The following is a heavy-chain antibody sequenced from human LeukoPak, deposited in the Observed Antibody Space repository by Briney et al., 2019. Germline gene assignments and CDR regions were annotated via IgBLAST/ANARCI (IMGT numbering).Heavy chain of an antibody. D-gene: IGHD3-10*01. CDR2: INSDGSST. CDR1: GFTFSSYW. Sequence: QPGRSLRLSCAASGFTFSSYWMHWVRQAPGKGLVWVSRINSDGSSTSYADSVKGRFTISRDNAKNTLYLQMNSLRAEDTAVYYCARDQDSVDQLLWFGELLGNTFDYWGQGTLVTVSS. J-gene: IGHJ4*02. CDR3: ARDQDSVDQLLWFGELLGNTFDY. V-gene: IGHV3-74*01.